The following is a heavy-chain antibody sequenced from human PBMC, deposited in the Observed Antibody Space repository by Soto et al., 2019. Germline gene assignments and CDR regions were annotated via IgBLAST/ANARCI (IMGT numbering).Heavy chain of an antibody. Sequence: GESLKISCKGSGYSFTSYWIGWVRQMPGKGLEWMGIIYPGDSGTRYSPSFQGQVTISADKSISTAYLQWSSLKASDTAMYYCARLNGIAVAGTDYYYGMDVWGQGTTVTVSS. D-gene: IGHD6-19*01. CDR1: GYSFTSYW. J-gene: IGHJ6*02. CDR2: IYPGDSGT. V-gene: IGHV5-51*01. CDR3: ARLNGIAVAGTDYYYGMDV.